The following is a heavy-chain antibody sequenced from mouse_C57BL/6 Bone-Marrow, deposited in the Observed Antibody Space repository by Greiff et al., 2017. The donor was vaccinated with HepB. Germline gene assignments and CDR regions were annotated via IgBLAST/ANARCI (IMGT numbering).Heavy chain of an antibody. Sequence: EVHLVESGPVLVKPGASVKMSCKASGYTFTDYYMNWVKQSHGKSLEWIGVINPYNGGTSYNQKFKGKATLTVDKSSSTAYMELNSLTSEDSAVYYCARDYGFAWFAYWGQGTLVTVSA. CDR1: GYTFTDYY. D-gene: IGHD1-1*02. V-gene: IGHV1-19*01. CDR3: ARDYGFAWFAY. J-gene: IGHJ3*01. CDR2: INPYNGGT.